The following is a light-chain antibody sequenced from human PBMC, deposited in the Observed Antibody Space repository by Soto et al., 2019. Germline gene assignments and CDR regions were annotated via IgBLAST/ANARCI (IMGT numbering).Light chain of an antibody. Sequence: QSALTQPPSASGSPGESVTVSCTGASSDVGRYDYVSWYQQHPGKAPKLLIYGVTKRPSGVPDRFSGSKSGNTASLTVSGLQSDDEADYFCCLYTSFFSFFGGGTKLTVL. CDR1: SSDVGRYDY. CDR3: CLYTSFFSF. J-gene: IGLJ2*01. CDR2: GVT. V-gene: IGLV2-8*01.